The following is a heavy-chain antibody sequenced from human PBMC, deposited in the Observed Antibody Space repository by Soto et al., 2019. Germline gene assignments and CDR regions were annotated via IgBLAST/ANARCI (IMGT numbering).Heavy chain of an antibody. CDR1: GFTFSSYW. CDR2: INSDGSST. D-gene: IGHD2-15*01. J-gene: IGHJ6*02. CDR3: ARDVRYCSGGSCYFISYYGMDV. V-gene: IGHV3-74*01. Sequence: SLRLSCAASGFTFSSYWMHWVRQAPGKGLVWVSRINSDGSSTSYADSVKGRFTISRDNAKNTLYLQMNSLRAEDTAVYYCARDVRYCSGGSCYFISYYGMDVWGQGTTVTVSS.